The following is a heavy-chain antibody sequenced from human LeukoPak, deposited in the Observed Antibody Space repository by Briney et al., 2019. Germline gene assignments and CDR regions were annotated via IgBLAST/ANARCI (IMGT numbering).Heavy chain of an antibody. J-gene: IGHJ4*02. V-gene: IGHV3-23*01. D-gene: IGHD6-19*01. CDR2: ISNSVGTT. Sequence: GGSLRLSCAASGYTFSNYAMSWVRQAPGKGLEWVSPISNSVGTTYYADSVKGRFTISRDNSRNTLYLQVKSLRAADTALYYCARALYGSGWCKDYWGQGTLVTVSS. CDR1: GYTFSNYA. CDR3: ARALYGSGWCKDY.